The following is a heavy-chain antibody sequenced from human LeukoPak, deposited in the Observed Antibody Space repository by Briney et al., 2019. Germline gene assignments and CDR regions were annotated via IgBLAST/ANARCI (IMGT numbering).Heavy chain of an antibody. J-gene: IGHJ4*02. Sequence: PSETLSLTCTVSGVSISSYYWSWIRQPAGKGLEWIGRIYQSGSTNYNPSLKSRVTILVDTSKNQFSLNLRSVTAADTAVYYCARGSYSGYEAMFDDWGQGTLVTVSS. CDR2: IYQSGST. V-gene: IGHV4-4*07. CDR3: ARGSYSGYEAMFDD. D-gene: IGHD5-12*01. CDR1: GVSISSYY.